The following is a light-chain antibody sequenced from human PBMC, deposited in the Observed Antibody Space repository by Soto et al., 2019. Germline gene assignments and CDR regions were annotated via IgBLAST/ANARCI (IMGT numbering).Light chain of an antibody. CDR1: QSVGPN. CDR2: GAS. J-gene: IGKJ2*01. CDR3: HQYNNRPPYT. Sequence: ELVLTQSPGTLSVSLGERATLSCRASQSVGPNLAWYQQRPGQAPRLLIYGASKRATGVPARFSGRGSGTEFTLTITSLQSEDFAVYYCHQYNNRPPYTFGQGTHLEIK. V-gene: IGKV3-15*01.